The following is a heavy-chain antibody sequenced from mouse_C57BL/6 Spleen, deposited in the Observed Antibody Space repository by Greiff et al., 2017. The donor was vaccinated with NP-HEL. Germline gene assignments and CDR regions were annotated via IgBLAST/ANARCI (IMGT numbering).Heavy chain of an antibody. J-gene: IGHJ1*03. CDR2: IDPSDSYT. Sequence: PGQGLEWIGEIDPSDSYTNYNQKFKGKSTLTVDKSSSTAYMQLSSLTSEDSAVYYCAAYYFVSSPWYFDVWGTGTTVTVSS. CDR3: AAYYFVSSPWYFDV. D-gene: IGHD1-1*01. V-gene: IGHV1-69*01.